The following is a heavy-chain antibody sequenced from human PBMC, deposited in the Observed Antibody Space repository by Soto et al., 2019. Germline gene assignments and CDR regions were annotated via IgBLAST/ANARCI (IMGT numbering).Heavy chain of an antibody. CDR3: ASYRHDDY. D-gene: IGHD4-4*01. J-gene: IGHJ4*02. CDR2: ISGGSSTI. Sequence: EVQLVESGGGLVQPGGSLRLSCAVSGFTFSSCSMNWVRQAPGKGLEWVSYISGGSSTIHYADSVKGRFTISRDNAKNSLYLQMNSLRAEDKAVYYCASYRHDDYWGQGTLVTVSS. V-gene: IGHV3-48*01. CDR1: GFTFSSCS.